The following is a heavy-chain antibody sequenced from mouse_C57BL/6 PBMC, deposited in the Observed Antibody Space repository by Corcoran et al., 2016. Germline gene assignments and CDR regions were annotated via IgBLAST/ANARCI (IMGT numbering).Heavy chain of an antibody. J-gene: IGHJ2*01. CDR2: INTYSGVP. CDR3: ARHPYFDY. V-gene: IGHV9-3*01. Sequence: QIQLVQSGPELKKPGETVKISCKASGYTFTTYGMSWVKQAPGKGLKWMGWINTYSGVPTYADDFKGRFAFSLETSARTAYLQINNLKNEDTATYFCARHPYFDYWGQGTTLTVSS. CDR1: GYTFTTYG.